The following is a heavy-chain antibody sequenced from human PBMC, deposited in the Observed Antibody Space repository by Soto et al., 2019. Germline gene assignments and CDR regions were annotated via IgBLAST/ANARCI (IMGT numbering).Heavy chain of an antibody. V-gene: IGHV1-2*02. CDR1: GYTFTGYY. CDR2: INPNSGGT. D-gene: IGHD3-16*02. J-gene: IGHJ4*02. Sequence: ASVKVSCKASGYTFTGYYMHWVRQAPGQGLEWMGWINPNSGGTSYAQKFQGRVTMTRDTSISTAYMELSRLRSDDTAAYYCARDLSTFGGVINYWGQGTLVTVSS. CDR3: ARDLSTFGGVINY.